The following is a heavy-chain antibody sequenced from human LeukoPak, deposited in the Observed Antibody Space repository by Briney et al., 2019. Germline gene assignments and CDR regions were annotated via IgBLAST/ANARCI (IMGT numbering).Heavy chain of an antibody. J-gene: IGHJ4*02. CDR1: GGSFSGYY. D-gene: IGHD3-22*01. CDR3: ARAAPHYYDSSGYYY. CDR2: INHSGST. Sequence: PSETLSLTCAVYGGSFSGYYWSWIRQPPGKGLEWIGEINHSGSTNYNPSLKSRVTISVDTSKNQFSLKLSSVTAADTAVYYCARAAPHYYDSSGYYYWGQGTLVTVSS. V-gene: IGHV4-34*01.